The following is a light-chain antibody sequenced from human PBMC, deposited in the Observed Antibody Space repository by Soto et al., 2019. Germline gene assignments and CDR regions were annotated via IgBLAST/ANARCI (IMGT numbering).Light chain of an antibody. Sequence: DIVMTQSPDSLAVSLGERATINCKSSQSVLYSSNNKNYLAWYQQKPGQPPKLLIYWASTRESGVPDRFSGSGSGTDFPPPISSLQAEDVAVYYCKKYYSTPWTFGQGTKGEIK. CDR1: QSVLYSSNNKNY. CDR2: WAS. CDR3: KKYYSTPWT. V-gene: IGKV4-1*01. J-gene: IGKJ1*01.